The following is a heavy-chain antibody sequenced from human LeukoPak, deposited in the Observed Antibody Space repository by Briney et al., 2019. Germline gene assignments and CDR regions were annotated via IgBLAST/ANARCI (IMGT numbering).Heavy chain of an antibody. V-gene: IGHV3-23*01. D-gene: IGHD6-19*01. CDR3: AKAIVVAGNSYYYYGMDV. J-gene: IGHJ6*02. CDR2: ISGSGGST. Sequence: GGSLRLSCAASGFTFSSYAMSWVRQAPGKGLEWVSAISGSGGSTYYADSVKGRFTISRDKSKNTLYLQMNSLRAEDTAVYYCAKAIVVAGNSYYYYGMDVWGQGTTVTVSS. CDR1: GFTFSSYA.